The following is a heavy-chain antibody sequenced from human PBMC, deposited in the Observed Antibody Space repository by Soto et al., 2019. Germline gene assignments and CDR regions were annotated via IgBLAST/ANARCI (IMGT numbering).Heavy chain of an antibody. V-gene: IGHV1-69*13. CDR2: IIPIFGTA. CDR3: ARGPHYGDPLYYYYGMDV. D-gene: IGHD4-17*01. CDR1: GGTFSSYA. Sequence: ASVKVSCKASGGTFSSYAISWVRQAPGQGLEWMGGIIPIFGTANYAQKFQGRVTITADESTSTAYMELSSLRSEDTAVYYCARGPHYGDPLYYYYGMDVWGQGTTVTVSS. J-gene: IGHJ6*02.